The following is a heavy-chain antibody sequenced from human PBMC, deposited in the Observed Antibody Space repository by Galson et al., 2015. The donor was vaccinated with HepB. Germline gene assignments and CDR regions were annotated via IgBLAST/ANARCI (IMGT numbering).Heavy chain of an antibody. V-gene: IGHV5-10-1*01. D-gene: IGHD2-2*01. CDR3: ARRVWEYQLQGGMDV. J-gene: IGHJ6*02. CDR2: IDPSDSYT. CDR1: GYSFTSYW. Sequence: QSGAEVKKPGESLRISCKGSGYSFTSYWISWVRQMPGKGLEWMGRIDPSDSYTNYSPSFQGHVTISADKSISTAYLQWSSLKASDTAMYYCARRVWEYQLQGGMDVWGQGTTVTVSS.